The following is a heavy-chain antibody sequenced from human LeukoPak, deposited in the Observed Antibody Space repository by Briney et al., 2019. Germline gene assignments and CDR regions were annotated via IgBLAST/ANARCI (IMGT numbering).Heavy chain of an antibody. V-gene: IGHV3-30*18. D-gene: IGHD3-10*01. Sequence: PGRSLRLSCAASGFTFSSYGMHWVRQAPGKGLEWVAVISYDGSNKYYADSVKGRFTISRDNSKNTLYLQMNSVRPEDTAVYYCAKDSPDRITMASYGMDVWGQGTTVTVSS. CDR2: ISYDGSNK. J-gene: IGHJ6*02. CDR1: GFTFSSYG. CDR3: AKDSPDRITMASYGMDV.